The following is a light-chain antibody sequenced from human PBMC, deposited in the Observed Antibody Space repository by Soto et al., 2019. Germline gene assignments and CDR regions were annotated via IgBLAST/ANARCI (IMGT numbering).Light chain of an antibody. CDR1: SSDVGGYNS. V-gene: IGLV2-14*01. Sequence: QSALTQPASVSGSPGQSITISCTGTSSDVGGYNSVSWFQQHPGKAPQLIIYEVINRPSGVSNRFSGSKSGNTASLTISGLQAEDETDYYCSSYTSTSAWVFGGGTKVTVL. J-gene: IGLJ3*02. CDR3: SSYTSTSAWV. CDR2: EVI.